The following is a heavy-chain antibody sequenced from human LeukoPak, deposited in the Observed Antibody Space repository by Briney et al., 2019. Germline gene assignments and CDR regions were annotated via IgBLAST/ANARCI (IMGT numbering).Heavy chain of an antibody. CDR1: GFTFSSYG. J-gene: IGHJ2*01. CDR2: IWYDGSNK. V-gene: IGHV3-33*01. CDR3: ARDSSGDAVGYFAL. Sequence: PGRSLRLSCAASGFTFSSYGMHWVRQAPGKGLEWVAVIWYDGSNKYYADSVKGRFTVSRDNSKNTMDLQMNSLRAEDTAVYYCARDSSGDAVGYFALWGRGTLATVSS. D-gene: IGHD3-22*01.